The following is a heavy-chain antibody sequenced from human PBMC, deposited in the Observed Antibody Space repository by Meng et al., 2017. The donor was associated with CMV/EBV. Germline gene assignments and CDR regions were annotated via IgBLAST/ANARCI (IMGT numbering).Heavy chain of an antibody. J-gene: IGHJ6*02. V-gene: IGHV1-69*05. Sequence: SVKVSCKASGGTFSSYAISWVRQAPGQGLEWMGGIIPIFGTANYAQKFQSRVTITTDESTSTAYMELSSLRSEDTAVYYCARAYCGGDCYSGVGYYGMDVWGQGTTVTVSS. CDR3: ARAYCGGDCYSGVGYYGMDV. D-gene: IGHD2-21*01. CDR2: IIPIFGTA. CDR1: GGTFSSYA.